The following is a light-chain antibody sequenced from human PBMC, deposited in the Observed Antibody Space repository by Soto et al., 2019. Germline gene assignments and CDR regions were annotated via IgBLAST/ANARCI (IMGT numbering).Light chain of an antibody. Sequence: DFQMTQAPSSLSASVGARVSITWQASQNINNYLNWYQQKPGKAPKLLIFGASNLHIGVPSRFSGSGYGTEFTLTINNLQREDFATYYCQQSFFTLGTFGRGTKVDIK. J-gene: IGKJ1*01. CDR2: GAS. CDR1: QNINNY. CDR3: QQSFFTLGT. V-gene: IGKV1-39*01.